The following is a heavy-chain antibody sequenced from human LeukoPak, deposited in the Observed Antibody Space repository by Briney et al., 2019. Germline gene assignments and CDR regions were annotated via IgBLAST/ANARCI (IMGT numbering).Heavy chain of an antibody. CDR1: GFTFSSYA. V-gene: IGHV3-23*01. Sequence: GGSLRLSCAASGFTFSSYAMSWVRQAPGKGLEWVSAISGSGGSTYYADSVKGRFTISRGNSKNTLYLQMNSLRAEDTAVYYCARVLRYCSGGNCYSGGLGYMDVWGKGTTVTISS. D-gene: IGHD2-15*01. CDR2: ISGSGGST. J-gene: IGHJ6*03. CDR3: ARVLRYCSGGNCYSGGLGYMDV.